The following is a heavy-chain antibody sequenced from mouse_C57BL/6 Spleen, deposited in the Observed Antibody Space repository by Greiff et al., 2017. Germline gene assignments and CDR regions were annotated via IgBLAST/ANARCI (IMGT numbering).Heavy chain of an antibody. CDR3: TSHGDYAMDY. J-gene: IGHJ4*01. V-gene: IGHV1-15*01. CDR2: IDPETGGT. Sequence: VQLQQSGAELVRPGASVTLSCKASGYTFTDYEMHWVKQTPGHGLEWIGAIDPETGGTAYNQKFKGKAILTADKSSSTAYMELRSLSSEDAAVYYCTSHGDYAMDYWGQGASVTVSS. CDR1: GYTFTDYE.